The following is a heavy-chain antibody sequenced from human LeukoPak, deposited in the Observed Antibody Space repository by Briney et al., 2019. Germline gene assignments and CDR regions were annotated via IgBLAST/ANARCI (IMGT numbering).Heavy chain of an antibody. Sequence: SETLSLTCAVYGGTFSGYYWSWIRQPPGKGLEWIGEINHSGSTNYNPSLKSRVTISVDTSKNQFSLKLSSVTAADTAVYYCARRPVYDYVWGSYRLSFDYWGQGTLVTVSS. CDR2: INHSGST. CDR1: GGTFSGYY. J-gene: IGHJ4*02. D-gene: IGHD3-16*02. V-gene: IGHV4-34*01. CDR3: ARRPVYDYVWGSYRLSFDY.